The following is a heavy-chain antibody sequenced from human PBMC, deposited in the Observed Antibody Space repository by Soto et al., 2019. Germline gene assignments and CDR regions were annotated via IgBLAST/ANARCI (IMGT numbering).Heavy chain of an antibody. CDR3: ASWVHIVPVSPTDFDH. D-gene: IGHD2-21*01. CDR2: ISPDGSNR. Sequence: GGSLRLSSAASGFTFSTYWMNWVRQTAGTGLMWVSRISPDGSNRGYADSVEGRFTVSRDNAKNTLYLQMHSLRAQDTAMYYCASWVHIVPVSPTDFDHWGEGTLVTVSS. V-gene: IGHV3-74*01. J-gene: IGHJ4*02. CDR1: GFTFSTYW.